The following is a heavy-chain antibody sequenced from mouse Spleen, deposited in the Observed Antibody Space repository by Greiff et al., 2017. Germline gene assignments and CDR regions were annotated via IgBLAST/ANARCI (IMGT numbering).Heavy chain of an antibody. CDR3: ARWGYYYGSVFAY. CDR2: IHPNSGST. V-gene: IGHV1-64*01. CDR1: GYTFTSYW. D-gene: IGHD1-1*01. Sequence: QVQLKQPGAELVKPGASVKLSCKASGYTFTSYWMHWVKQRPGQGLEWIGMIHPNSGSTNYNEKFKSKATLTVDKSSSTAYMQLSSLTSEDSAVYYCARWGYYYGSVFAYWGQGTLVTVSA. J-gene: IGHJ3*01.